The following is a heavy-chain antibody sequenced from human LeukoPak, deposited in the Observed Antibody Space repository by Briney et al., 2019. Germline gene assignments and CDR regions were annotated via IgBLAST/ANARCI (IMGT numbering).Heavy chain of an antibody. CDR1: GISVSNDY. CDR3: AKAGKTLRALAFDT. D-gene: IGHD3-10*01. CDR2: IYADGYT. Sequence: GGSLRLSCAASGISVSNDYMSWVRQAPGKGLEWVSAIYADGYTRDAASVKGRFSISRHNSKNTLYLQMNSLRAEDTAVYYCAKAGKTLRALAFDTWGQGTMVTVSS. V-gene: IGHV3-53*01. J-gene: IGHJ3*02.